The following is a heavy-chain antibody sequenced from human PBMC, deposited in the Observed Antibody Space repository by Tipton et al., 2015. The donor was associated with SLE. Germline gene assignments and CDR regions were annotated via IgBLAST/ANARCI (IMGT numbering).Heavy chain of an antibody. J-gene: IGHJ4*02. Sequence: LRLSCTVSGGSISSSTYYWGWDRQPPGKGLEWLGSIHYSGTTYDNPSLKSRVTISVETSKNQFSLMLSSVTAAATALYYCAGALDTTMGPFDYWGQGTPVTVSS. CDR2: IHYSGTT. CDR3: AGALDTTMGPFDY. D-gene: IGHD5-18*01. V-gene: IGHV4-39*07. CDR1: GGSISSSTYY.